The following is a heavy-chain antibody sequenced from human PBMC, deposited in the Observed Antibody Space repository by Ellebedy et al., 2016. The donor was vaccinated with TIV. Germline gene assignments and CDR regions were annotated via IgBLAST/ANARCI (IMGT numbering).Heavy chain of an antibody. V-gene: IGHV4-4*07. CDR3: ARVHCSITTRDYYYMDV. D-gene: IGHD1-1*01. J-gene: IGHJ6*03. CDR1: GGSVSRYF. CDR2: IFTSGSF. Sequence: SETLSLTXTVSGGSVSRYFWSWIRQPAGKGLEWIGRIFTSGSFNYNPSLMSRVTMSVVTSKNQISLRLNSATTADTAVYYCARVHCSITTRDYYYMDVWGKGTTVTVSS.